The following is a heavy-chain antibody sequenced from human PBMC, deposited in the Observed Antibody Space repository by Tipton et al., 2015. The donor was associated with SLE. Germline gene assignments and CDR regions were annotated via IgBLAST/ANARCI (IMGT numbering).Heavy chain of an antibody. J-gene: IGHJ3*02. V-gene: IGHV3-33*08. CDR1: GFTFNVYG. D-gene: IGHD2-15*01. CDR2: SWFDGSD. Sequence: SLRLSCAASGFTFNVYGMHWLRQAPGKGLEWVAVSWFDGSDYVDSVKGRFTISRDNSKNTLYLQMNSLRAEDTAVYYCASAQTSSLLLDAFDIWGQGTMVTVSS. CDR3: ASAQTSSLLLDAFDI.